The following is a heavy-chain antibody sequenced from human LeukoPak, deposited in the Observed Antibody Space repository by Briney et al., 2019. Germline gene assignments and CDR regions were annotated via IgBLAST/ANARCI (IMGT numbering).Heavy chain of an antibody. CDR1: GFTFSSYS. Sequence: GGSMRLSCGASGFTFSSYSMNWFHQAQGKGLEWVSSISSSNNYIYYADSVKGRCTISRDNAKNSLYLQMNSLRAEDTAVYSCARDPYGSVWGQGTLVTVSS. CDR3: ARDPYGSV. D-gene: IGHD3-10*01. J-gene: IGHJ4*02. CDR2: ISSSNNYI. V-gene: IGHV3-21*01.